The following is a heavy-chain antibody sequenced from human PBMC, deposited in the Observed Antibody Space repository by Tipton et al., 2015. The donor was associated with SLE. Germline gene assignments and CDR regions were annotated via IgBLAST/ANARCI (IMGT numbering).Heavy chain of an antibody. V-gene: IGHV4-34*01. CDR1: GGSFSGYY. D-gene: IGHD5-12*01. CDR3: SRRSPRGDYDYWFDP. Sequence: GLVKPSGTVSLTCAVSGGSFSGYYWYWVRQPPEQGLEWIGEITQSGVTNYNPSLKSRVTMSLDTSKNQFSLRLTSVTAADTAVYYCSRRSPRGDYDYWFDPWGQGTLVTVSS. J-gene: IGHJ5*02. CDR2: ITQSGVT.